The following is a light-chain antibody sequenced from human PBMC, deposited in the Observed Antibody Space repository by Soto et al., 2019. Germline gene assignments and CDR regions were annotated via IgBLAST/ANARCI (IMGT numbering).Light chain of an antibody. CDR1: QSVTSSY. Sequence: EIVLTQSPGTLSLSPGERATLSCRASQSVTSSYLAWYQQKPGQAPRLLIYGASSRATDIPDRFSGSGSGTDFTLTISRLEPEDFAVYYCQLRSNWPPGFTFGPGTKVDIK. CDR2: GAS. J-gene: IGKJ3*01. CDR3: QLRSNWPPGFT. V-gene: IGKV3D-20*02.